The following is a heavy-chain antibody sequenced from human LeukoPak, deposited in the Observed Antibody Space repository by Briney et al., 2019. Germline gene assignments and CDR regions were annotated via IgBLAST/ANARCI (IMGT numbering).Heavy chain of an antibody. Sequence: SETLSLTCAVSGGSISINDYFWAWTRQSPGKGLEWIGSVSYRGDTYYNPSLQSRVTISVDTPKNQFSLRLNPVTAADTALYYCARDSLRIQSGTTPWGQGTLVTVSS. V-gene: IGHV4-39*07. CDR2: VSYRGDT. CDR1: GGSISINDYF. D-gene: IGHD1-1*01. J-gene: IGHJ5*02. CDR3: ARDSLRIQSGTTP.